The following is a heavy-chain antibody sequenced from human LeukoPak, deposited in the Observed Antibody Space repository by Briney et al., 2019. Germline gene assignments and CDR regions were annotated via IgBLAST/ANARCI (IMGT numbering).Heavy chain of an antibody. CDR2: ISYDGSNK. J-gene: IGHJ4*02. V-gene: IGHV3-30*18. D-gene: IGHD6-13*01. CDR3: AKSGFGSSWYMEFDY. CDR1: GFTFSSYG. Sequence: PGRSLRLSCAASGFTFSSYGMHWVRQAPGKGLEWVAVISYDGSNKYYADSVKGRFTISRDNSKNTLYLQMNSLRAEDTAVYYCAKSGFGSSWYMEFDYWGQGTLVTVSS.